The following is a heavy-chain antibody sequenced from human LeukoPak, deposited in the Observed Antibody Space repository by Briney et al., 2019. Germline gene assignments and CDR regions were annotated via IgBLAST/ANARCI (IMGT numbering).Heavy chain of an antibody. J-gene: IGHJ4*02. D-gene: IGHD3-10*01. CDR3: ARSGSNYVSGNYYSY. CDR2: ISYIGST. CDR1: GGSISSYY. Sequence: SETLSLTCTVSGGSISSYYWSWIRQPPGKGLKWIGYISYIGSTNYNPSLKSRVTISVDTSKNQFSLKLSSLTAADTAVYYCARSGSNYVSGNYYSYWGQGTLVTVSS. V-gene: IGHV4-59*01.